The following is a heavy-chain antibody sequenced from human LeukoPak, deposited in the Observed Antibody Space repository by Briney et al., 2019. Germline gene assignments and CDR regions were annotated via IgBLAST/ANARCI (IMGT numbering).Heavy chain of an antibody. J-gene: IGHJ4*02. CDR3: AKESDGSAFDY. CDR1: GFTFDDYA. Sequence: GGSLRLSCAASGFTFDDYAMHWVRQAPGKGLDWVSGISWNSGSIGYADSVKGRFTISRDNAKNSLYLQMNSLRAEDMALYYCAKESDGSAFDYWGQGTLVTVSS. CDR2: ISWNSGSI. V-gene: IGHV3-9*03. D-gene: IGHD5-24*01.